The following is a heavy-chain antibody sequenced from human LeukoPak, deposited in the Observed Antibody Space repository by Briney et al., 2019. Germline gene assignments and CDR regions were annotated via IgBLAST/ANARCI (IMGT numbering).Heavy chain of an antibody. CDR1: GGSISSSSYY. CDR3: ARDNGSYDAFDI. D-gene: IGHD1-26*01. Sequence: KSSETLSLTCTVSGGSISSSSYYWGWIRQPPGKGLEWIGSIYYSGSTYYNPSLKSRVTMSVDTSKNQFSLKLSSVTAADTAVYYCARDNGSYDAFDIWGQGTMVTVSS. V-gene: IGHV4-39*07. CDR2: IYYSGST. J-gene: IGHJ3*02.